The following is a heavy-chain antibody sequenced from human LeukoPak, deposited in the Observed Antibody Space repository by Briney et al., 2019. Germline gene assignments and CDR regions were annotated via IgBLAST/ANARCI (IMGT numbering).Heavy chain of an antibody. V-gene: IGHV1-24*01. CDR3: ATEGDYYDSSGFDY. Sequence: ASVKLSCNVSGYTLTEISMHWGRKAPGKGLEWMGGFDPEDGETIYAQKFQGRVTMTEDTSTDTAYMELSSLRSEDTAVYYCATEGDYYDSSGFDYWGQGTLVTVSS. D-gene: IGHD3-22*01. CDR2: FDPEDGET. J-gene: IGHJ4*02. CDR1: GYTLTEIS.